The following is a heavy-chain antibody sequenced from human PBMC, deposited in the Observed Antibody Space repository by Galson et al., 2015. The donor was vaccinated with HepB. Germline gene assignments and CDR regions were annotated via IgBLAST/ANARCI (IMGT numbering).Heavy chain of an antibody. CDR2: ISYDGSNK. Sequence: SLRLSCAASGFTFSSYGMHWVRQAPGKGLEWVAVISYDGSNKYYADSVKGRFTISRDNSKNTLYLQMNSLRAEDTAVYYCAKDEWGDYGDPRGAFDIWGQGTMVTVSS. V-gene: IGHV3-30*18. CDR1: GFTFSSYG. CDR3: AKDEWGDYGDPRGAFDI. J-gene: IGHJ3*02. D-gene: IGHD4-17*01.